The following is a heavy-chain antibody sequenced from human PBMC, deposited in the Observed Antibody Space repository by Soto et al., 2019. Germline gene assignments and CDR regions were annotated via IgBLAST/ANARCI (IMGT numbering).Heavy chain of an antibody. J-gene: IGHJ4*02. Sequence: GGYLRLSCGASGLIFSRYAMSLGRQAPGKGLEWVSAISGSGGSTYYADSVKGRFTISRDNSKNTLYLQMNSLRAEDTAVYYCAKNPIPYCSGGSCTFDFWDTRILVTVSS. CDR3: AKNPIPYCSGGSCTFDF. V-gene: IGHV3-23*01. CDR2: ISGSGGST. CDR1: GLIFSRYA. D-gene: IGHD2-15*01.